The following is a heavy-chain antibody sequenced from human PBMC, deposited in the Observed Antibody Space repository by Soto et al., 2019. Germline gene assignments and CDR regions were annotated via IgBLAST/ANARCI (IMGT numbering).Heavy chain of an antibody. CDR2: IIPMLGVR. J-gene: IGHJ3*02. V-gene: IGHV1-69*02. Sequence: QVQLVQSGAEVKKPGSSVKVSCKDSGVTFSTYSMFWVRQAPGQGLEWMGRIIPMLGVRNCAQRFQDRVTIIADKSTATVHMELSSLRSEDTALYYCTIGSWSGEVFDIWGQGTMVTVSS. D-gene: IGHD2-21*01. CDR1: GVTFSTYS. CDR3: TIGSWSGEVFDI.